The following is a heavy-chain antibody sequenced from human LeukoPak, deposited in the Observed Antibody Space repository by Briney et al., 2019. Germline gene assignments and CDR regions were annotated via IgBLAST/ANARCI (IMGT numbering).Heavy chain of an antibody. CDR3: ARSYSSSRGTFDY. CDR2: ITSSSSYI. Sequence: PGGSLRLSCAASGFTFSSYGMNWVRQAPGKGLEWVSSITSSSSYIYYADSVKGRFTISRDDAKNSLYLQMNSLRAEDTAVYYCARSYSSSRGTFDYWGQGTLVTVSS. J-gene: IGHJ4*02. CDR1: GFTFSSYG. D-gene: IGHD6-6*01. V-gene: IGHV3-21*01.